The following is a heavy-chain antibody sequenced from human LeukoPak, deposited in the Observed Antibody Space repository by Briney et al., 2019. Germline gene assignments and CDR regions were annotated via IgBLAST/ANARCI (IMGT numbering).Heavy chain of an antibody. CDR1: GFTFRNYA. Sequence: GGSLRLSCAASGFTFRNYAMGWVRQAPGKGLEWVSSISDSGSKTYYADSVKGRFSISRDNSKNTLYLQMTSLRAEDTAIFYRAKDVRYCSGVECYGWFDPWGQGTLVTVSS. V-gene: IGHV3-23*01. CDR3: AKDVRYCSGVECYGWFDP. CDR2: ISDSGSKT. D-gene: IGHD2-8*02. J-gene: IGHJ5*02.